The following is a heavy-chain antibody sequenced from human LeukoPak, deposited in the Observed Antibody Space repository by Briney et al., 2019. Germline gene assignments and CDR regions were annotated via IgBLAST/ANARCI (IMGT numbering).Heavy chain of an antibody. CDR3: ARDGLYYYGSSGYPDPHNWFDP. CDR2: ISSSSSYI. V-gene: IGHV3-21*01. J-gene: IGHJ5*02. D-gene: IGHD3-22*01. Sequence: PGGSLRLSCAASGFTFSSYSMNWVRQAPGKGLEWVSSISSSSSYIYYADSVKGRFTISRDNAKNSLYLQMNSLRAEDTAVYYCARDGLYYYGSSGYPDPHNWFDPWGQGTLVTVSS. CDR1: GFTFSSYS.